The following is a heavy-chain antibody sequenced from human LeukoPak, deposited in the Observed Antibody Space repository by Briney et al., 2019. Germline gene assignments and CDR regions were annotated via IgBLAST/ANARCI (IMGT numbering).Heavy chain of an antibody. CDR1: GFTFSSYA. D-gene: IGHD3-22*01. V-gene: IGHV3-23*01. J-gene: IGHJ4*02. CDR3: AKGDLKVVVKTSPSFDY. CDR2: ISGSGGST. Sequence: GGPLRLSCAASGFTFSSYAMRWVRQAPGKGLEWVSAISGSGGSTYYADSVKGRFTISRDNSKNTLYLQMNSLRAEDTAVYYCAKGDLKVVVKTSPSFDYWGQGTLVTVSS.